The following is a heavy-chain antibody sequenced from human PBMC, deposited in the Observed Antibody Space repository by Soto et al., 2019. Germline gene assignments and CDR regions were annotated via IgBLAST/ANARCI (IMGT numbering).Heavy chain of an antibody. V-gene: IGHV1-69*13. J-gene: IGHJ3*02. CDR3: ARASYQYYYDSSGYYYDAFDI. CDR1: GGTLSSYA. Sequence: SVTVSCKDSGGTLSSYAISWVRQATGQGLEWMGGIIPIFGTANYAQKFQGRVTITADESTSTAYMELSSLRSEDTAVYYCARASYQYYYDSSGYYYDAFDIWGQGTMVT. CDR2: IIPIFGTA. D-gene: IGHD3-22*01.